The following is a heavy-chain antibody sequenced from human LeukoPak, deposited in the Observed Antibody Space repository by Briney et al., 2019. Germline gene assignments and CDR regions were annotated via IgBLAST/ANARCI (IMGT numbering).Heavy chain of an antibody. Sequence: WASVKVSCKVSGYTLTELSMHWVRQAPGKGLEWMGGFDPEDGETIYAQKFQGRVTMTEDTSTDTAYMELSSLRSEDTAVYYCATTSGYSNNEFDYWGQGTLVTVSS. V-gene: IGHV1-24*01. CDR1: GYTLTELS. CDR2: FDPEDGET. J-gene: IGHJ4*02. CDR3: ATTSGYSNNEFDY. D-gene: IGHD5-18*01.